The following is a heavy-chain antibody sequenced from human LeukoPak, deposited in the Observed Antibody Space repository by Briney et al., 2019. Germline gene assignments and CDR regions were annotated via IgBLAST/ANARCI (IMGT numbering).Heavy chain of an antibody. CDR1: GGTFSSYA. CDR3: ARDYGDNPIFDY. Sequence: SVKVSCKASGGTFSSYAISWVRQAPGQGLEWMGRIIPIFGIANYAQKFQGRVTITADKSTSTAYMELSSLRSEDTAVYYCARDYGDNPIFDYWGQGTLVTVSS. J-gene: IGHJ4*02. CDR2: IIPIFGIA. V-gene: IGHV1-69*04. D-gene: IGHD4-23*01.